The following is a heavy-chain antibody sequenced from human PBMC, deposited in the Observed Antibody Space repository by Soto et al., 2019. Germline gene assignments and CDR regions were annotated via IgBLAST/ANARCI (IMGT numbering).Heavy chain of an antibody. D-gene: IGHD6-6*01. J-gene: IGHJ6*02. V-gene: IGHV3-30*03. CDR2: IAYDGSKK. Sequence: QVQLVESGGGVVQPGRSLRLSCAASGFTFSSYGMHWVRQAPGKGLEWVAVIAYDGSKKYYADSVKGRFTTSRDNSKNTLYLPMISLRAEDTAVYYFATDSRPHSYYGMDLWGQGTTVTVSS. CDR3: ATDSRPHSYYGMDL. CDR1: GFTFSSYG.